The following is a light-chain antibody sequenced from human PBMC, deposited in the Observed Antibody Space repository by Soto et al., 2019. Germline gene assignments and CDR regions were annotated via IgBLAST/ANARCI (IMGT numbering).Light chain of an antibody. J-gene: IGKJ1*01. V-gene: IGKV3-20*01. CDR1: QTFSSIY. Sequence: EIFLTQSPCTLSSSPVGRATFSCRASQTFSSIYLAWYQQKPGQAPRLLIYGASSRATGIPDRFSGSGSGTDFTLTISRLEPEDFAVYYCHQYVSWTFGQGTKVDIK. CDR3: HQYVSWT. CDR2: GAS.